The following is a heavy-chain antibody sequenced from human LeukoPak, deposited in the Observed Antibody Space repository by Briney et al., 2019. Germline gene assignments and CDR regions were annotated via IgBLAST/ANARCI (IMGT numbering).Heavy chain of an antibody. D-gene: IGHD2/OR15-2a*01. Sequence: GRSLRLSCAASGLTFSSYATHWVRQAPGKGLEWVAVISYDGSNKYYADSVKGRFTISRDNSKNTLYLQMNSLRAEDTAVYYCAKIGIGANMDYWGQGTLVTVSS. V-gene: IGHV3-30-3*02. CDR2: ISYDGSNK. J-gene: IGHJ4*02. CDR1: GLTFSSYA. CDR3: AKIGIGANMDY.